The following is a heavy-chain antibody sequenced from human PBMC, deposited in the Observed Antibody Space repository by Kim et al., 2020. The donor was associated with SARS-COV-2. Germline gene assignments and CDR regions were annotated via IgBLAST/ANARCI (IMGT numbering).Heavy chain of an antibody. CDR1: GFTFSRYA. V-gene: IGHV3-23*01. J-gene: IGHJ6*02. CDR3: AKGCDNDCYEPWGLYYYYGLDG. D-gene: IGHD2-21*02. Sequence: GGSLRLSCAASGFTFSRYAMSWVRQAPGKGLEWVSGISDVGNNTYYGDSVKGRFTISRDNSKNTLYLQLSSLRAEDTAVYYCAKGCDNDCYEPWGLYYYYGLDGWGQGTTVTVSS. CDR2: ISDVGNNT.